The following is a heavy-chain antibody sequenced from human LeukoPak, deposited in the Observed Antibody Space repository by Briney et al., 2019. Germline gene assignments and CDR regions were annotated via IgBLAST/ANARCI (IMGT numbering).Heavy chain of an antibody. CDR1: GFTFGDYA. Sequence: GGSLRLSCTASGFTFGDYAMSWVRQAPGKGLEWVGFIRSKAYGGTTEYAASVKGRFTISRDDSKSIAYLQMNSLKTEDTAVYYCTRGGVFYYMDVWGKGTTVTISS. CDR3: TRGGVFYYMDV. CDR2: IRSKAYGGTT. V-gene: IGHV3-49*04. D-gene: IGHD3-10*01. J-gene: IGHJ6*03.